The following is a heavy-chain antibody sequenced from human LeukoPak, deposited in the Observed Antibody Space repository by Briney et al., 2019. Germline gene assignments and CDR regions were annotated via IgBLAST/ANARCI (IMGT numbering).Heavy chain of an antibody. CDR3: ARDLAKLTMVRGPLDY. CDR1: GYTFTSYG. V-gene: IGHV1-18*01. D-gene: IGHD3-10*01. CDR2: ISAYNGNT. Sequence: ASVKVSCKASGYTFTSYGISWVRQAPGQGLEWMGWISAYNGNTNYTQKLQGRVTMTTDTSTSTAYMELRSLRSDDTAVYYCARDLAKLTMVRGPLDYWGQGTLVTVSS. J-gene: IGHJ4*02.